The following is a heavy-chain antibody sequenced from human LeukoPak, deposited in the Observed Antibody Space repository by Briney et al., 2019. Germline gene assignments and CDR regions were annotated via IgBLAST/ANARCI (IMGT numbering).Heavy chain of an antibody. CDR3: ARYVVVDVPDYDYDIDY. Sequence: SVKVSCKASGGTFSSYAISWVRQAPGQGLEWMGGIIHIFGKAYYAQKLKGRVTITADKSKSTVYMELSSLRTEDTAVYYCARYVVVDVPDYDYDIDYWGKGTTVTVSS. J-gene: IGHJ6*04. D-gene: IGHD2-2*01. CDR1: GGTFSSYA. CDR2: IIHIFGKA. V-gene: IGHV1-69*06.